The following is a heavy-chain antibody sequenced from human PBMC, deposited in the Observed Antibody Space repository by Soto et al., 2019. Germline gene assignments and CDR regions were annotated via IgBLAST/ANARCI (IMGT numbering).Heavy chain of an antibody. CDR1: GFTFSDHY. J-gene: IGHJ4*02. CDR3: VGTTKRGSGTYYFKY. V-gene: IGHV3-72*01. CDR2: SRNKANSYTT. Sequence: GGSLRLSCAASGFTFSDHYMEWVRQAPGKGLEWVGRSRNKANSYTTEYAASVKGRFTVSRDDSKNSVYLQMNSLKIEDTAVYYCVGTTKRGSGTYYFKYWGQGIMVTVYS. D-gene: IGHD3-10*01.